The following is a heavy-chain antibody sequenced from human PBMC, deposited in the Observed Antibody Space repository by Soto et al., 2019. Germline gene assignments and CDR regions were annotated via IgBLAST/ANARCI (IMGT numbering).Heavy chain of an antibody. CDR1: GFSFVNYA. J-gene: IGHJ4*02. CDR2: LSGSGTST. Sequence: PGGSLRLSCAASGFSFVNYAMNWVCQAPGKGLEWVSGLSGSGTSTYYADSVKGRFTISRDNSRDTLFLQMNSLTADDTAVYYCAKATTNGGWFNPFDSWGQGALVTVSS. V-gene: IGHV3-23*01. CDR3: AKATTNGGWFNPFDS. D-gene: IGHD6-19*01.